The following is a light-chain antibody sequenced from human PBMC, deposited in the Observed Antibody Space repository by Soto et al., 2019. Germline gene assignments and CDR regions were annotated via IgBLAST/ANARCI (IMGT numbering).Light chain of an antibody. Sequence: EIVLTQSPATLSLSPGERATLSCRASQSVSSYLAWYQQKPGQAPRLLIYDASNRATGVPARFSGSGSGTDFTLTISSLEPEDSAVYYCHQRSNWITFGQGTRLEIK. J-gene: IGKJ5*01. CDR3: HQRSNWIT. CDR1: QSVSSY. V-gene: IGKV3-11*01. CDR2: DAS.